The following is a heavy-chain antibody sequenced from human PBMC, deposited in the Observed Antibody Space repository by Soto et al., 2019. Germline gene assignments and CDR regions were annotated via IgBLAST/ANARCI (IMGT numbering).Heavy chain of an antibody. CDR1: GFSLSNARMG. CDR3: VRLVAVAGLYYFDY. V-gene: IGHV2-26*01. Sequence: QVTLKESGPVLVKPTETLTLTCTVSGFSLSNARMGVSWIRQPPGKALEWLAHIFSNDEKSYTTSLKSRLTISKDTSTSQVVLSMTNMDPVDTATYYCVRLVAVAGLYYFDYWGQGTLVTVSS. J-gene: IGHJ4*02. CDR2: IFSNDEK. D-gene: IGHD6-19*01.